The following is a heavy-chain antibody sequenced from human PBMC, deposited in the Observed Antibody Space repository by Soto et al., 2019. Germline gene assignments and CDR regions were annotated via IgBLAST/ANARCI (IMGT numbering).Heavy chain of an antibody. V-gene: IGHV4-34*01. D-gene: IGHD2-8*02. CDR3: ARDKITGLFDY. Sequence: QVQLQQWGAGLLKPSETLSLTCAVYGGSFSGYYWTWIRQPPGTGLEWIGEINHSGSTNYNPSLKSRITISVDTSNNQFSLKLTSVTAADTALYYCARDKITGLFDYWGQGTLVTVSS. J-gene: IGHJ4*02. CDR1: GGSFSGYY. CDR2: INHSGST.